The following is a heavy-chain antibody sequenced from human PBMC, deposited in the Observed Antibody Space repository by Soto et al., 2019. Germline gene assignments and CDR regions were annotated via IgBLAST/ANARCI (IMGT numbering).Heavy chain of an antibody. D-gene: IGHD6-13*01. Sequence: GGSLRLSWAASGFTFSSYWMTWVRQVPEKGLEWVANIRQDGSSKHYVDSVKGRFTISRDNGRNSLYLEMNSLRAEDTAVYYCATHDGPAAAGLVLDFWGQGTLVTVSS. V-gene: IGHV3-7*01. J-gene: IGHJ4*02. CDR3: ATHDGPAAAGLVLDF. CDR2: IRQDGSSK. CDR1: GFTFSSYW.